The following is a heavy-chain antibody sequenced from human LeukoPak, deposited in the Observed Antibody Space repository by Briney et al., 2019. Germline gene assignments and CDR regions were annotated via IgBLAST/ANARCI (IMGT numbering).Heavy chain of an antibody. V-gene: IGHV4-4*07. CDR3: ARGMSPLDY. CDR1: GGSISSYY. CDR2: IQSSDST. J-gene: IGHJ4*02. Sequence: SENLSLTCTVSGGSISSYYWSWVRQPAGKGLEWIGRIQSSDSTNHNPSLKSRVTMSVDTSKFQFSLELSSVTAADTAVYYCARGMSPLDYWGQGTPASVSS.